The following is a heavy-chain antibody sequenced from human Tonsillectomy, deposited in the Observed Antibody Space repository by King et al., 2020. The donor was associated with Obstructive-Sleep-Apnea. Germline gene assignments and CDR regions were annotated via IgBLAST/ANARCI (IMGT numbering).Heavy chain of an antibody. D-gene: IGHD6-13*01. CDR3: ARLTETAGNYFNS. CDR1: GGSINTYY. CDR2: IYYTGST. Sequence: QVQLQESGPGLVKPSETLSLTCTVSGGSINTYYWSWIRQPPGKGLEWIGYIYYTGSTNYNPSLKSRVTISIDTFKNQFSLKLSSVTAADTAVYYCARLTETAGNYFNSWGQGTLVTVSS. J-gene: IGHJ4*02. V-gene: IGHV4-59*08.